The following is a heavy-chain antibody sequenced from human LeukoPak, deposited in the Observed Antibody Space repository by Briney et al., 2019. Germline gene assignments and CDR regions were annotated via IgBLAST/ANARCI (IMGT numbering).Heavy chain of an antibody. CDR1: GYIFTSYW. J-gene: IGHJ5*02. Sequence: GESLKISCKGSGYIFTSYWIGWVRQMPGKGLEWMGIIYPGDSDTRYSPSFQGQVTISADKSISTAYLQWSSLKASDTAMYYCARLGTYCSGGSCYFNWFDPWGQGTLVTVSS. D-gene: IGHD2-15*01. CDR3: ARLGTYCSGGSCYFNWFDP. CDR2: IYPGDSDT. V-gene: IGHV5-51*01.